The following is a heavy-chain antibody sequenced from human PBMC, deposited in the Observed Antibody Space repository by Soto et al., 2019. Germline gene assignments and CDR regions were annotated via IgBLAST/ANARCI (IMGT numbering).Heavy chain of an antibody. J-gene: IGHJ4*02. CDR2: ISGSGGST. CDR1: GFTFSSYA. CDR3: AKGPPPPYSSTWYYFDS. D-gene: IGHD6-13*01. V-gene: IGHV3-23*01. Sequence: EVQLLESGGGLVQPGGSLRLSCSASGFTFSSYAMSWVRQAPGKGLESVSAISGSGGSTYYADSVKGRFIISRDNSKNTLYLQMDSLRAEDTAVYYCAKGPPPPYSSTWYYFDSWGQGILVTVSS.